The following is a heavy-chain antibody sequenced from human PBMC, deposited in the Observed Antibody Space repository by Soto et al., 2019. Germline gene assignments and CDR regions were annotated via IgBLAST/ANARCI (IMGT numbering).Heavy chain of an antibody. J-gene: IGHJ4*02. CDR1: GFTFSTYG. Sequence: QVQLVESGGGVVQPGRSLRLSCAAPGFTFSTYGMHWVRQAPGKGLEWVAVISYDGSNKYYVDSVKGRFTISRDNSKNTLYLQMNSLRAEDTAVYYCARQEGDYYYFDYWGQGTLVTVSS. CDR3: ARQEGDYYYFDY. D-gene: IGHD4-17*01. CDR2: ISYDGSNK. V-gene: IGHV3-30*03.